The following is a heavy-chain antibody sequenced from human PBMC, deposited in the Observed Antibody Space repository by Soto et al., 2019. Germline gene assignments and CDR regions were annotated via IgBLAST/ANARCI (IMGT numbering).Heavy chain of an antibody. CDR2: ISYDGSNK. Sequence: PGGSLRLSCAASRFTFSNFGMHWVRQTPGKGLEWVAVISYDGSNKYYADSVKGRFTISRDNAKNSLYLQMNSLGDEDTAVYYCAREGGSLNWFDPWGQGTLVTAPQ. CDR1: RFTFSNFG. J-gene: IGHJ5*02. D-gene: IGHD1-26*01. V-gene: IGHV3-30*03. CDR3: AREGGSLNWFDP.